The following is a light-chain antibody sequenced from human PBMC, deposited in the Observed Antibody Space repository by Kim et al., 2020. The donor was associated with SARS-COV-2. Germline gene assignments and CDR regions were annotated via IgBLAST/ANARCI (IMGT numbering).Light chain of an antibody. CDR3: QQYVSSPRT. Sequence: LSPGERATLSCRASQSVSSSYLDWCQQKPGQAPRLLIHGASSRATGIPDRFSGSGSGTDFSLTISRLEPEDFAVYYCQQYVSSPRTFGQGTKLEI. CDR1: QSVSSSY. J-gene: IGKJ2*01. CDR2: GAS. V-gene: IGKV3-20*01.